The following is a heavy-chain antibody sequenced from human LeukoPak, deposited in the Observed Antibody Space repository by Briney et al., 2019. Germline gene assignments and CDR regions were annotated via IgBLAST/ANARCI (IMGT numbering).Heavy chain of an antibody. CDR3: AKDFYAFGGVIVIDY. J-gene: IGHJ4*02. D-gene: IGHD3-16*02. CDR2: IYSGGST. Sequence: GGSLRLSCAASGFTVSSNYMNWVRQAPGKGLEWVSVIYSGGSTYYADSVKGRFTISRDNSKNTLYLQMNSLRAEDTAVYYCAKDFYAFGGVIVIDYWGQGTLVTVSS. V-gene: IGHV3-53*01. CDR1: GFTVSSNY.